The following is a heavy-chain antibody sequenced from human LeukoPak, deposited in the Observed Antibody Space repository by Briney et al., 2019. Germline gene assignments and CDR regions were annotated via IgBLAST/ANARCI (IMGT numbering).Heavy chain of an antibody. CDR2: ISAYNGNT. CDR3: ARGPYYYGSGSSRPVDY. CDR1: GYTFTSYG. Sequence: ASVKVSCKASGYTFTSYGISWVRQAPGQGLEWMGWISAYNGNTNYAQKLQGRVTMTTDTSTSTAYMELRSLRSEDTAVYYCARGPYYYGSGSSRPVDYWGQGTLVTVSS. V-gene: IGHV1-18*01. J-gene: IGHJ4*02. D-gene: IGHD3-10*01.